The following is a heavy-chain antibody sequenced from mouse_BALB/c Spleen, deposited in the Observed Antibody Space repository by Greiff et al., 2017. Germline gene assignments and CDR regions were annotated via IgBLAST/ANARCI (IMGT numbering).Heavy chain of an antibody. V-gene: IGHV1S29*02. CDR3: ARGDYYYYAMDY. J-gene: IGHJ4*01. Sequence: EVQGVESGPELVKPGASVKISCKASGYTFTDYNMHWVKQSHGKSLEWIGYIYPYNGGTGYNQKFKSKATLTVDNSSSTAYMELRSLTSEDSAVYYCARGDYYYYAMDYWGQGTSVTVSS. CDR2: IYPYNGGT. D-gene: IGHD1-1*01. CDR1: GYTFTDYN.